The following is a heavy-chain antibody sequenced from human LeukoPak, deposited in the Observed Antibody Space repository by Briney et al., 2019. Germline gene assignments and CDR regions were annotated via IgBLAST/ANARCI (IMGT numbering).Heavy chain of an antibody. CDR1: GGTFSSYA. CDR2: IIPIFGTA. Sequence: ASVKVSCKASGGTFSSYAISWVRQAPGQGLEWMGGIIPIFGTANYAQKFQGRVTITADESTSTAYMELSSLRSEDTAVYYRARSTGYSSSWYEPFDYWGQGTLVTVSS. D-gene: IGHD6-13*01. V-gene: IGHV1-69*13. J-gene: IGHJ4*02. CDR3: ARSTGYSSSWYEPFDY.